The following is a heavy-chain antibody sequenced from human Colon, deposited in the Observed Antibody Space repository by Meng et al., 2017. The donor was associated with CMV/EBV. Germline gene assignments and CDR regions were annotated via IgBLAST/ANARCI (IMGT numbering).Heavy chain of an antibody. CDR1: GYSFTGYY. V-gene: IGHV1-2*02. CDR2: MDPTTGRT. Sequence: QVQLGQSGGGVRMPGASVKVSCKASGYSFTGYYIHWVRQAPGQGLEWMGWMDPTTGRTDYAQKFQGTVTMTRDTSISTAYLELSRLTSDDTAVYYCASHSSYVWGSHHWGQGTLVTVSS. CDR3: ASHSSYVWGSHH. J-gene: IGHJ1*01. D-gene: IGHD3-16*01.